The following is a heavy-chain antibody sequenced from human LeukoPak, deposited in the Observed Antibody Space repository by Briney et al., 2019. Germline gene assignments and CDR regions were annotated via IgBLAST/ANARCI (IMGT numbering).Heavy chain of an antibody. CDR1: GGSFSGYY. D-gene: IGHD4-11*01. CDR2: INQRGRT. J-gene: IGHJ4*02. V-gene: IGHV4-34*01. CDR3: ARGRTVDY. Sequence: PSETLSLTCAVYGGSFSGYYWSWMRQPPGKGLERLGEINQRGRTNHNPSLKSRGTISVDTSKNQFSLKLSSVTAADTAVYYCARGRTVDYWGQGTLVTVSS.